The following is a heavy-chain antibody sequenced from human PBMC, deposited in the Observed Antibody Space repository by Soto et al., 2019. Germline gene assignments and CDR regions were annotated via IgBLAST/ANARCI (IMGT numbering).Heavy chain of an antibody. Sequence: PSGTLSLTCTVSGGSISSGGYYWSWIRQHPGKGLEWIGYIYYSGSTYYNPSLKSRVTISVDTSKNQFSLKLSSVTAADTAVYYXARVRYDSSGPPYYFDYWGQGTLVTVSS. J-gene: IGHJ4*02. CDR2: IYYSGST. CDR1: GGSISSGGYY. CDR3: ARVRYDSSGPPYYFDY. D-gene: IGHD3-22*01. V-gene: IGHV4-31*03.